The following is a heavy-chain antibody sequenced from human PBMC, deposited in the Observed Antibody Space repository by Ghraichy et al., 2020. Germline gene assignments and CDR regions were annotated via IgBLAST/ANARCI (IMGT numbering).Heavy chain of an antibody. CDR2: IYYSGST. CDR3: ARHPGPSYYYYGSGSASWFDP. D-gene: IGHD3-10*01. J-gene: IGHJ5*02. CDR1: GGSISSGGYY. V-gene: IGHV4-31*03. Sequence: SETLSLTCTVSGGSISSGGYYWSWIRQHPGKGLEWIGYIYYSGSTYYNPSLKSRVTISVDTSKNQFSLKLSSVTAADTAVYYCARHPGPSYYYYGSGSASWFDPWGQGTLVTVSS.